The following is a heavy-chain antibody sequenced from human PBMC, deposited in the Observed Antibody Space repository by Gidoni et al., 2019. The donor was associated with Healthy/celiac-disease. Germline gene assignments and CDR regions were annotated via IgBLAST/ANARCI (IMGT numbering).Heavy chain of an antibody. CDR3: ARDRDGLDY. V-gene: IGHV3-30*04. CDR1: GFTFSSYA. J-gene: IGHJ4*02. Sequence: QVQLVESGGGVVQPGRALRLSCAASGFTFSSYAMHWVRQAPGKGLELVAVISYDGSNKYYADSVKGLFTISRDNSKNTLYLQMNSLRAEDTAVYYCARDRDGLDYWGQGTLVTVSS. CDR2: ISYDGSNK.